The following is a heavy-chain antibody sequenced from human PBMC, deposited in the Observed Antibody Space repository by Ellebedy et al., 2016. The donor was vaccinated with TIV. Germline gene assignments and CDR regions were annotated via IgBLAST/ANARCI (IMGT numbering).Heavy chain of an antibody. CDR2: INQDGSVT. V-gene: IGHV3-7*03. CDR1: GLISSTKY. CDR3: AGGGGWLIDH. J-gene: IGHJ1*01. D-gene: IGHD6-19*01. Sequence: GGSLRLSXAASGLISSTKYMSWVRQPPGKGLEWVANINQDGSVTKYVDSVKGRFTISRDNTKNSLHLEMNSLRPGDTAAYYCAGGGGWLIDHWGQGTLVTVSS.